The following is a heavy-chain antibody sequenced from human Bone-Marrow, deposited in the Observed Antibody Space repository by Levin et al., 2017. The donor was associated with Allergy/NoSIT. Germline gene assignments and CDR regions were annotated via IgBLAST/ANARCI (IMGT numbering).Heavy chain of an antibody. CDR3: LTYDA. V-gene: IGHV3-74*01. Sequence: PGGSLRLSCAYSGFTSSSYWMHWVRQGPGKRLVWVSSVLTDGSSTNYADSVKGRFTVSRDNIKKILYLEMNSLRVEDTAIYYCLTYDAWGQGTLVTVSS. CDR2: VLTDGSST. J-gene: IGHJ5*02. CDR1: GFTSSSYW.